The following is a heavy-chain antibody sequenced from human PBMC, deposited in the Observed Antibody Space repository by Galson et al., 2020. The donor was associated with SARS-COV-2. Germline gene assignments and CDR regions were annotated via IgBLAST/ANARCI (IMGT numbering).Heavy chain of an antibody. CDR1: GFNISEHY. CDR3: ARDGRRTRLPFDS. CDR2: ISPTSRTI. V-gene: IGHV3-11*01. D-gene: IGHD1-1*01. Sequence: GSLRLSCTASGFNISEHYMSWIRQAPGGGLEWIAYISPTSRTIQYADSVKGRFTISRDNAKNSLFMSMNSLRAEDTAVFYCARDGRRTRLPFDSWGQGTLVTVSS. J-gene: IGHJ4*02.